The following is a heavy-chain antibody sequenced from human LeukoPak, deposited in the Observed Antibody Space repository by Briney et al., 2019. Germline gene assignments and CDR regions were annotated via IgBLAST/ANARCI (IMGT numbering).Heavy chain of an antibody. CDR2: IYYSGST. Sequence: SETLSLTCTVSGGSISSGGYYWSWIRQHPGKGLEWIGYIYYSGSTYYNPSLKSRVTISVDTPKNQFSLKLSSVTAADTAVYYCARGPILEWLSYFDYWGQGTLVTVSS. J-gene: IGHJ4*02. CDR3: ARGPILEWLSYFDY. D-gene: IGHD3-3*01. V-gene: IGHV4-31*03. CDR1: GGSISSGGYY.